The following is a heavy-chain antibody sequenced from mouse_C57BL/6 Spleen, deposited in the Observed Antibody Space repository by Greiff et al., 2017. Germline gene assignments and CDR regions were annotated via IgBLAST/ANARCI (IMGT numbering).Heavy chain of an antibody. CDR2: ISYSGST. CDR3: ARDYGSSYGYFDV. J-gene: IGHJ1*03. CDR1: GYSITSGYD. V-gene: IGHV3-1*01. Sequence: DVQLVESGPGMVKPSQSLSLTCTVTGYSITSGYDWHWIRHFPGNKLEWMGYISYSGSTNYNPTLKSRISITHDTSKNHFFLKLNSVTTEDTATYYVARDYGSSYGYFDVWGTGTTVTVSA. D-gene: IGHD1-1*01.